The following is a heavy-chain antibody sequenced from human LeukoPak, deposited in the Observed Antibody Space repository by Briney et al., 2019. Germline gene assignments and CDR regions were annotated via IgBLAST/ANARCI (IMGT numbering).Heavy chain of an antibody. CDR1: GFTFSNHW. V-gene: IGHV3-7*04. CDR2: IKEDGSEK. CDR3: ARYRGLGGGYYFDY. J-gene: IGHJ4*02. Sequence: PGGSLRLSCAVSGFTFSNHWVGWVRQAPGKGLEWVANIKEDGSEKYYVDSVKGRFTISRDNAKNSLYLQMNSLRAEDTAVYYCARYRGLGGGYYFDYWGQGTLVTVSS. D-gene: IGHD5-12*01.